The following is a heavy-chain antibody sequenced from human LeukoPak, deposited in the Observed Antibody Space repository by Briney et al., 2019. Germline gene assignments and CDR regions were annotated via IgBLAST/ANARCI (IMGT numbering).Heavy chain of an antibody. J-gene: IGHJ4*02. D-gene: IGHD1-1*01. CDR1: GYSISSGYY. CDR2: IYHSGST. Sequence: SETLSLTCAVSGYSISSGYYWGWIRQPPGKGLEWIGSIYHSGSTYYNPSLKSRVTISVDTSKNQFSLKLSSVTAADTAMYYCARERPGSNFFDYCGQGIPVTVSS. CDR3: ARERPGSNFFDY. V-gene: IGHV4-38-2*02.